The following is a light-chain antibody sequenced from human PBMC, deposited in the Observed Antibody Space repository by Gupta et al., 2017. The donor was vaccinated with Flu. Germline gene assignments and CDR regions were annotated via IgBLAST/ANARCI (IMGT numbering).Light chain of an antibody. CDR2: DAS. V-gene: IGKV3-15*01. J-gene: IGKJ1*01. CDR1: HSIGSS. CDR3: QQYQNWPPWT. Sequence: VSPGEIATLSCRASHSIGSSLAWYQQKPGQAPRLLIYDASTRAAGLPARFSGSGSGTEFSLTISSLHSEDFAVYYCQQYQNWPPWTFGPGTK.